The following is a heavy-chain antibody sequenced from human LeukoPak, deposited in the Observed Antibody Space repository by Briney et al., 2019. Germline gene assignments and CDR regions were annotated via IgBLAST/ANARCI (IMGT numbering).Heavy chain of an antibody. CDR1: GFTFSSYA. CDR2: ISGSGGST. J-gene: IGHJ4*02. D-gene: IGHD3-22*01. Sequence: GGSLRLSCAASGFTFSSYAMSWVRQAPGKGLEWVSAISGSGGSTYYADSVKGRFTISSENSNNTLYLQMNSLRAEDTAVYYCAKDVGDDSSGYYYVRVFDYWGQGTLVSVSS. CDR3: AKDVGDDSSGYYYVRVFDY. V-gene: IGHV3-23*01.